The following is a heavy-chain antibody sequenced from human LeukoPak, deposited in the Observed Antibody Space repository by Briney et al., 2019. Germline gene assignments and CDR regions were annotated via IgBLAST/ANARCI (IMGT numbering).Heavy chain of an antibody. CDR2: VFYNGDT. Sequence: SETLPLTCTVSGGSISSGDCYWGWVRQPPGKGLEWIGSVFYNGDTYYNPSLKSRVTISVDTSKNQFSLTLSSVTAADTAVYCCARGLRGGYYYYYMDVWGIGTTVTVSS. CDR1: GGSISSGDCY. CDR3: ARGLRGGYYYYYMDV. D-gene: IGHD3-10*01. V-gene: IGHV4-39*07. J-gene: IGHJ6*03.